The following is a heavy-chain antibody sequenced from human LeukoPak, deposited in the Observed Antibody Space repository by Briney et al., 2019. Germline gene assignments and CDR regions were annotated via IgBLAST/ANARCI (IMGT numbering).Heavy chain of an antibody. Sequence: SQTLSLTCAISGDSVSSNSAAWNWIRQSPSRGLEWLGRTYYRSKWYNDYAVSVKSRITINPDTSKNQFSLQLNFVTPEDTAVYYCAREGRYYDSSGYYRTDYYFDYWGQGTLVTVSS. CDR1: GDSVSSNSAA. CDR3: AREGRYYDSSGYYRTDYYFDY. D-gene: IGHD3-22*01. CDR2: TYYRSKWYN. J-gene: IGHJ4*02. V-gene: IGHV6-1*01.